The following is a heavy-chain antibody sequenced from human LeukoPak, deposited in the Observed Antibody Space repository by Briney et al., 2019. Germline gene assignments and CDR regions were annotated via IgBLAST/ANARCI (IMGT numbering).Heavy chain of an antibody. CDR2: INPNSGGT. D-gene: IGHD3-22*01. CDR1: GYTFNGYY. CDR3: ARVSPLRGYYDSSGYYPSNNWFDP. V-gene: IGHV1-2*02. J-gene: IGHJ5*02. Sequence: ASVKVSCKASGYTFNGYYMHWVRRAPGQGLEWLGWINPNSGGTNYAQKFQGRVTMTRDTSISTAYMELSRLRSDDTAVYYCARVSPLRGYYDSSGYYPSNNWFDPWGQGTLVTVSS.